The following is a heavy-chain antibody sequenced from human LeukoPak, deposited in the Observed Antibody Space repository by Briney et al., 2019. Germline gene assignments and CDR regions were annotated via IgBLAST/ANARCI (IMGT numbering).Heavy chain of an antibody. CDR2: IIPIFGTA. CDR1: GGTFSSYA. Sequence: GASVKVSCKASGGTFSSYAISWVRQAPGQGLEWMGGIIPIFGTANYAQKFQGRVTITADKSTSTAYMELSSLRSEDTAVYYCARDPSSGSYGYWGQGTLVTVSS. D-gene: IGHD1-26*01. J-gene: IGHJ4*02. V-gene: IGHV1-69*06. CDR3: ARDPSSGSYGY.